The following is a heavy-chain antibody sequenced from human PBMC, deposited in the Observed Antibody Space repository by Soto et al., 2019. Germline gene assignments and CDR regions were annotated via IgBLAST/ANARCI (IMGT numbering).Heavy chain of an antibody. V-gene: IGHV1-18*04. J-gene: IGHJ6*02. D-gene: IGHD2-21*02. CDR1: GYTFTSYG. Sequence: QVQLVQSGVEVKKPGASVKVSCKASGYTFTSYGISWVRQAPGQGLEWMGWISAYNGNTNYAQKLQGRVTMTTDTSTSTAYMELRSLRSDDTAVYYCARERVVTANPVYYYYGMDVWGQGTTVTVSS. CDR3: ARERVVTANPVYYYYGMDV. CDR2: ISAYNGNT.